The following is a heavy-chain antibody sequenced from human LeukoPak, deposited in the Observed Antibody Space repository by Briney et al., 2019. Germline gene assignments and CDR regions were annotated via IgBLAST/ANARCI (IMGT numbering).Heavy chain of an antibody. J-gene: IGHJ5*02. CDR1: GFTFSSYG. D-gene: IGHD3-3*01. Sequence: GRSLRLSCAASGFTFSSYGMHWVRQAPGKGLEWVAVIWYDGSNKYYADSVKGRFTIYRDNYKNTLYLQMNSLRAEDTAVYYCAKEGPVYYDFWSGYYNPNWFDPWGQGTLVTVSS. CDR3: AKEGPVYYDFWSGYYNPNWFDP. CDR2: IWYDGSNK. V-gene: IGHV3-33*06.